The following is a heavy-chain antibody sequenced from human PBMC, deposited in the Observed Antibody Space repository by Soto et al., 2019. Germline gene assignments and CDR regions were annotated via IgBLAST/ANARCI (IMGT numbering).Heavy chain of an antibody. J-gene: IGHJ6*01. D-gene: IGHD2-8*01. CDR3: VVSFSHTNLDV. Sequence: QVQLRQSGAEVKKPGSSVKVSCKASVYTFTGLYIHWVRQAPGQGLQWMRYIKPDSDVTKYIQKFQGRVTLTRATALSTASIELNRMISADPALHYCVVSFSHTNLDVWGPGTTVNVSS. CDR1: VYTFTGLY. V-gene: IGHV1-2*02. CDR2: IKPDSDVT.